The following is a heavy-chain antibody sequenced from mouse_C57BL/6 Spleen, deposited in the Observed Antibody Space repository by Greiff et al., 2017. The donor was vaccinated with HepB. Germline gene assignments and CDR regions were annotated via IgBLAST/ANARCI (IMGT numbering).Heavy chain of an antibody. V-gene: IGHV1-64*01. CDR1: GYTFTSYW. D-gene: IGHD1-1*01. J-gene: IGHJ2*01. CDR3: ARVLRVVGGVYFDY. Sequence: QVQLQQPGAELVKPGASVKLSCKASGYTFTSYWMHWVKQRPGQGLEWIGMIHPNSGSTNYNEKFKSKATLTVDKSSSTAYMQLSSLTSEDSAVYYCARVLRVVGGVYFDYWGQGTTLTVSS. CDR2: IHPNSGST.